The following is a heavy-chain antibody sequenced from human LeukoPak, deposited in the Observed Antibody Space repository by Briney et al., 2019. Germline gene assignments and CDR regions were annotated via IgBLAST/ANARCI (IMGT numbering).Heavy chain of an antibody. CDR2: IYHSGST. J-gene: IGHJ4*02. D-gene: IGHD5-12*01. CDR3: ARGGGYASPIGY. V-gene: IGHV4-59*01. Sequence: SETLSLTCTLSGGSISTYYWSWIRQPPGKGLEWIGYIYHSGSTNYNPSLKSRVTISVDTSKNQFSLKLSSVTAADTAVYYCARGGGYASPIGYWGQGALVTVS. CDR1: GGSISTYY.